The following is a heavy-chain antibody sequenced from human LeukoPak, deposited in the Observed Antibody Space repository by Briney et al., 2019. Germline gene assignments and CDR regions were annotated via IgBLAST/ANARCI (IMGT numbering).Heavy chain of an antibody. D-gene: IGHD5-24*01. CDR1: GFTFSSYG. Sequence: GGSLRLSCAASGFTFSSYGMHWVRQAPGKGLEWVAVISHDGSNKYYADSVKGRFTISRDKSKNTLDLQMNSLRAEDTAVYYCAKTVEMATIYDAFDIWGQGTMVTVSS. V-gene: IGHV3-30*18. CDR3: AKTVEMATIYDAFDI. J-gene: IGHJ3*02. CDR2: ISHDGSNK.